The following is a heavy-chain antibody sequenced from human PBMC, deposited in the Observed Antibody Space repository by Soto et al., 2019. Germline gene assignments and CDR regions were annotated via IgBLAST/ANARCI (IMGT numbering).Heavy chain of an antibody. CDR3: ARNLGAYSSVSHAMDV. V-gene: IGHV3-33*01. D-gene: IGHD6-19*01. J-gene: IGHJ6*02. Sequence: VAVIWYDGSNKYYADSVKGRFTISRDNSKNTLYLQMNSLRAEDTAVYYCARNLGAYSSVSHAMDVWGQGTTVTVSS. CDR2: IWYDGSNK.